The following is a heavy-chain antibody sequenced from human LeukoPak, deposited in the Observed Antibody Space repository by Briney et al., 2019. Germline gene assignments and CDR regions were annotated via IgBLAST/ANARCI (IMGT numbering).Heavy chain of an antibody. CDR3: AREGEGQLGSSWYYFDY. CDR2: INHSGST. CDR1: GGSFSGYY. Sequence: SETLSLTCAVYGGSFSGYYWSWIRQPPGKGLEWIGEINHSGSTNYNPSLKSRVTISVDTSKNQFSLKLSSVTAADTAVYYCAREGEGQLGSSWYYFDYWGQGTLVTVSS. D-gene: IGHD6-13*01. J-gene: IGHJ4*02. V-gene: IGHV4-34*01.